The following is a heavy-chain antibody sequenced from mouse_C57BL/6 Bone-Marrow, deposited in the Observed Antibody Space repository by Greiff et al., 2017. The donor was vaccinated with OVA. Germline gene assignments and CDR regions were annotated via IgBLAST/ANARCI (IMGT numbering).Heavy chain of an antibody. D-gene: IGHD2-3*01. V-gene: IGHV1-69*01. J-gene: IGHJ3*01. CDR1: GYTFTSYW. Sequence: QVQLQQPGAELVMPGASVKLSCKASGYTFTSYWMHWVKQRPGQGLEWIGEIDPSDSYTNYNQQFKGKSTLTVDKSSSTAYMQLSSLTSEDSAVYYCARRRWLLPVAYWGQGTLVTVSA. CDR3: ARRRWLLPVAY. CDR2: IDPSDSYT.